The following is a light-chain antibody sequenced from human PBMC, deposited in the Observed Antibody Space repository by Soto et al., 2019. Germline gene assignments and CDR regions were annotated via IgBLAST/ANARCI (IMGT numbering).Light chain of an antibody. J-gene: IGLJ1*01. V-gene: IGLV2-23*02. Sequence: QSVLTQPASVSGSPGQSITFSCTGTNGDIGNYDLVSWYQQHPGKAPKLMISEVTKRPSGISNRFSGSKSGNTASLTISGLQAEDEADYYCCSYAGSNTYVFGTGTKLTVL. CDR3: CSYAGSNTYV. CDR1: NGDIGNYDL. CDR2: EVT.